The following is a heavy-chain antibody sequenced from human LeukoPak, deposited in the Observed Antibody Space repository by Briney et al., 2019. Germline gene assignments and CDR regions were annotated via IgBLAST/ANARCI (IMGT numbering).Heavy chain of an antibody. V-gene: IGHV1-18*01. CDR3: ATMYNWNYQGFDS. Sequence: ASVKVSCKASGYTFTNYDINWVRQAPGQGLEWMGWIGTYNANTNYAQRLQGRVTMTTDTSTSTAYMELRSLRSDDTAVYYCATMYNWNYQGFDSWGQGTLVTVSS. CDR2: IGTYNANT. D-gene: IGHD1-7*01. J-gene: IGHJ4*02. CDR1: GYTFTNYD.